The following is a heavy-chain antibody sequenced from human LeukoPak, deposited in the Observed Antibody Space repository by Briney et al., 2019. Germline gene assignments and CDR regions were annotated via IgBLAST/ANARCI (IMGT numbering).Heavy chain of an antibody. CDR3: ARWEIIAAAGYYYYGMDV. Sequence: PSETLSLTCTVSNYSISSYYWSWIRQPPGKGLEWIGYIYYSGSTNYNPSLKSRVTISVDTSKNQFSLKLSSVTAADTAVYYCARWEIIAAAGYYYYGMDVWGQGTTVTVSS. V-gene: IGHV4-59*08. J-gene: IGHJ6*02. CDR1: NYSISSYY. D-gene: IGHD6-13*01. CDR2: IYYSGST.